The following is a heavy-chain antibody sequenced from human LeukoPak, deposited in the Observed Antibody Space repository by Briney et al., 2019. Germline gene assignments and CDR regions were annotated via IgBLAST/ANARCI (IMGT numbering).Heavy chain of an antibody. D-gene: IGHD6-13*01. Sequence: SETLSLTCAVYGGSFSGYYWSWIRQPPGKGLAWIGEINHSGSTNYNPSLKSRVTISVDTSKNQFSLKLSSVTAADTAVYYCARVGSAAASFDYWGQGTLVTVSS. CDR3: ARVGSAAASFDY. CDR1: GGSFSGYY. CDR2: INHSGST. J-gene: IGHJ4*02. V-gene: IGHV4-34*01.